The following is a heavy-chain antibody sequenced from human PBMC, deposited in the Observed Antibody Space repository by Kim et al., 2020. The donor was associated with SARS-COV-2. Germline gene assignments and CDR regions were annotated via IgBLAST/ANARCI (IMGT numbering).Heavy chain of an antibody. J-gene: IGHJ3*02. CDR3: ARGDGYNGDFPDAFDI. V-gene: IGHV3-23*01. CDR2: ISGSGGST. Sequence: GGSLRLSCAASGFTFSSYAMSWVRQAPGKGLEWVSAISGSGGSTYYADSVKGRFTISRDNSKNTLYLQMNSLRAEDTAVYYCARGDGYNGDFPDAFDIWGQGTMVTVSS. CDR1: GFTFSSYA. D-gene: IGHD5-12*01.